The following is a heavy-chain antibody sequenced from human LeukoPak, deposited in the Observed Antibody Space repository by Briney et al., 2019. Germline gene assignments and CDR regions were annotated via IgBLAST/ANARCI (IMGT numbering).Heavy chain of an antibody. CDR3: ARGTSGYNKYYYYYYGMDV. D-gene: IGHD3-22*01. Sequence: GGSLRLSCAASGFTFSDYYMSWIRQAPGKGLEWVSYISSSGSTIYYADSVKGRFTISRDNAKNSLYLQMNSLRAEDTAVYYCARGTSGYNKYYYYYYGMDVWGQGTTVTVSS. CDR2: ISSSGSTI. V-gene: IGHV3-11*01. CDR1: GFTFSDYY. J-gene: IGHJ6*02.